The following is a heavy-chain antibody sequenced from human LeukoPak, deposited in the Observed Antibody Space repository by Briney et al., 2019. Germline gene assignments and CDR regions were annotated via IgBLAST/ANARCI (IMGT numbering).Heavy chain of an antibody. CDR2: INPSGGST. V-gene: IGHV1-46*01. D-gene: IGHD2-21*02. CDR1: GYTFTSYY. CDR3: ARSVVVVTAIGKGFDY. J-gene: IGHJ4*02. Sequence: ASVKVSCKASGYTFTSYYMHWVRQAPGQGLEWMGIINPSGGSTSYAQKFQGRVTMTRDTSTSTVYMELSSLRSEDTAVYYCARSVVVVTAIGKGFDYWGQGTLVTVSS.